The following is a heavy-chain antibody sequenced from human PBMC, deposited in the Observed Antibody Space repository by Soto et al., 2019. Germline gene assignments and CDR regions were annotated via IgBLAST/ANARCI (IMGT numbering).Heavy chain of an antibody. D-gene: IGHD3-22*01. CDR2: ISAYNGNT. CDR3: ARVHWLNYYDSSGYLYYFDY. Sequence: ASVKGSCKASGYAITGDVIGWVRQAPGQGLEWMGWISAYNGNTNYAQKLQGRVTMTTDTSTSTAYMELRSLRSDDTAVYYCARVHWLNYYDSSGYLYYFDYWGQGTLVTVSS. J-gene: IGHJ4*02. CDR1: GYAITGDV. V-gene: IGHV1-18*01.